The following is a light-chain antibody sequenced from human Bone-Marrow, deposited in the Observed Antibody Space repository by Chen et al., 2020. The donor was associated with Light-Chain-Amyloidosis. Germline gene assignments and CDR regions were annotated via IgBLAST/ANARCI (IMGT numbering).Light chain of an antibody. CDR2: ATS. V-gene: IGKV1-39*01. CDR1: QRISSY. J-gene: IGKJ4*01. CDR3: QQSYSSPLT. Sequence: DIQMTQSPSSLAASGGDRVTITCRASQRISSYLNWYQLKSGSAPKPLIYATSSLQSGVPPRFSGSGSGTDFTLTISSLQPEDFATYYCQQSYSSPLTFGGGTKVEI.